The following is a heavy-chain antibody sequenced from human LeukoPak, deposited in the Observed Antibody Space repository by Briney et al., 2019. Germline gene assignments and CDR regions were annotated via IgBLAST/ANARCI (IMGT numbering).Heavy chain of an antibody. CDR3: ARDTIYGPSEDY. D-gene: IGHD4-17*01. CDR2: IYHSGST. V-gene: IGHV4-38-2*02. CDR1: GYSISSGYY. J-gene: IGHJ4*02. Sequence: PSETLSLTCTVSGYSISSGYYWGWIRQPPGKGLEWIGSIYHSGSTYYNPSLKSRVTISVDTSKNQFSLKLSSVTAADTAVYYCARDTIYGPSEDYWGQGTLVTVSS.